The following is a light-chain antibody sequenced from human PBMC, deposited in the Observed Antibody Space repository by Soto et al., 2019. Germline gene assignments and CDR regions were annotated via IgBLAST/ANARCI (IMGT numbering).Light chain of an antibody. Sequence: IVMTQSPFTRSVSPGERATLSGSSIQRVSSYLAWYQQKPGQAPRLLIYDASNRDTGIPPRFSGSGSGTPFTPTISRLEPQDFAVYYCHQRSNSPRLTLGGGTQVDIK. CDR3: HQRSNSPRLT. CDR1: QRVSSY. CDR2: DAS. V-gene: IGKV3-11*01. J-gene: IGKJ4*01.